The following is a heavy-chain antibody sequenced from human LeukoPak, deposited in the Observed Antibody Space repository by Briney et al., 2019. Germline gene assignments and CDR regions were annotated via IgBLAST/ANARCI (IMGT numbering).Heavy chain of an antibody. D-gene: IGHD5-12*01. CDR2: IDPSDSYT. J-gene: IGHJ4*02. CDR1: GYTFTNHW. Sequence: GESLKVSCKGSGYTFTNHWISWVRQMPGKGLEWMGKIDPSDSYTNYSPSFQGHVTISADKSISTAYLQWSSLKASDTAMYYCARAPDSDSGYDYFDYWGQGTLVTVSS. CDR3: ARAPDSDSGYDYFDY. V-gene: IGHV5-10-1*01.